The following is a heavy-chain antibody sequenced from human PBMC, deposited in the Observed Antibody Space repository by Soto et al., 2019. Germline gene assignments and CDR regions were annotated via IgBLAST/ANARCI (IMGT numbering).Heavy chain of an antibody. CDR1: GGSISSSSYY. D-gene: IGHD1-26*01. CDR2: IYYSGST. Sequence: QLQLQESGPGLVKPSETLSLTCTVSGGSISSSSYYWGWIRQPPGKGLEWIGSIYYSGSTYYNPSLKSRVTISVDTSKNQFSLKLSSVTAADTAVYYCARSTPPYSGSEGPYELWGQGTLVTVSS. CDR3: ARSTPPYSGSEGPYEL. V-gene: IGHV4-39*01. J-gene: IGHJ4*02.